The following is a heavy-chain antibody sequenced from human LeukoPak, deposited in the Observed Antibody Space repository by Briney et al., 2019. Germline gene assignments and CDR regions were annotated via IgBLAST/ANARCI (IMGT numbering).Heavy chain of an antibody. J-gene: IGHJ4*02. CDR1: GGSFSGYY. Sequence: PSETLSLTCAVYGGSFSGYYWSWIRQPPGKGLEWIGEINHSGSTNYNPSLKSRVTISVDTTKNQFSLKLSSVTAADTAVYYCARQTYYDYVWGSYRYLDYWGQGTLVTVSS. D-gene: IGHD3-16*02. V-gene: IGHV4-34*01. CDR2: INHSGST. CDR3: ARQTYYDYVWGSYRYLDY.